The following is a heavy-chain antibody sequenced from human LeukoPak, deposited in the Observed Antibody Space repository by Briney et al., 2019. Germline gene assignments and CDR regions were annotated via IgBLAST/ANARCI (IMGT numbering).Heavy chain of an antibody. CDR2: ISGSGGST. D-gene: IGHD3-22*01. V-gene: IGHV3-23*01. CDR1: GFTFSSYA. Sequence: GGSLRLSCAASGFTFSSYAMSWVRQAPGKGLEWVSAISGSGGSTYYADSVKGRFTISRDNARNSLFLQMNSLRDEDTAVYYCARDRAISYYDSSGYYSPGDAFDIWGQGTMVTVSS. J-gene: IGHJ3*02. CDR3: ARDRAISYYDSSGYYSPGDAFDI.